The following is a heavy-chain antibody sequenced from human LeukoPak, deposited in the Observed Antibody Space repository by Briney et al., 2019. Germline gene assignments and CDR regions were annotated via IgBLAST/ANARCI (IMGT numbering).Heavy chain of an antibody. CDR1: GGSISSSSYY. Sequence: SETLSLTCTVSGGSISSSSYYWSWIRQPPGKGLEWIGEINHSGSTSYNPSLKSRVTISVDTSKNQFSLKLSSVTAADTAVYYCARERGDGYIQPYYFDYWGQGTLVTVSS. CDR3: ARERGDGYIQPYYFDY. J-gene: IGHJ4*02. D-gene: IGHD5-24*01. V-gene: IGHV4-39*07. CDR2: INHSGST.